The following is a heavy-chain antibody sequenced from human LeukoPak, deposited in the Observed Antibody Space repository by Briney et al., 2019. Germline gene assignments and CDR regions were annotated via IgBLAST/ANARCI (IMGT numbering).Heavy chain of an antibody. CDR1: GGSISSYH. Sequence: SETLSLTCTVSGGSISSYHCSWIRQPAGKGLEWIGRIYTSGSTNYNPSLKSRVTMSVDTSKNQFSLKLSSVTAADTAVYYCAREGSAVDSSGYYNAFLAIDIWGKGTTVTISS. J-gene: IGHJ6*04. CDR2: IYTSGST. D-gene: IGHD3-22*01. CDR3: AREGSAVDSSGYYNAFLAIDI. V-gene: IGHV4-4*07.